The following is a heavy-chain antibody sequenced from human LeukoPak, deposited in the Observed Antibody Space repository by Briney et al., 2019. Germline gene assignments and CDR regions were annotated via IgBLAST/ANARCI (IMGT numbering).Heavy chain of an antibody. D-gene: IGHD3-22*01. CDR2: ISDGGDST. Sequence: GGSLRLSCAASGFTFSSYAMSWVRQAPGKGLEWVSTISDGGDSTDYADSVKGRFTISRDNSKNTLYLQMNSLRAEDTAVYYCARGGRYYDSSGYYSTLDDFDYWGQGTLVTVSS. J-gene: IGHJ4*02. V-gene: IGHV3-23*01. CDR1: GFTFSSYA. CDR3: ARGGRYYDSSGYYSTLDDFDY.